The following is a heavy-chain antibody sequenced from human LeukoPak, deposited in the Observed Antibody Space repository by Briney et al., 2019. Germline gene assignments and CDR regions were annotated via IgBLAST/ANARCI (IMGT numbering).Heavy chain of an antibody. CDR1: GYTFTSYG. V-gene: IGHV1-18*01. D-gene: IGHD1-20*01. CDR2: ISAYNGNT. CDR3: ARDALDNWNDQDGDY. Sequence: ASVKVSCKASGYTFTSYGISWVRQAPGQGLEWMGWISAYNGNTNYAQKLQGRVTMTTDTSTSAAYMELSSLRSDDTAVYFCARDALDNWNDQDGDYWGQGTLVTVSS. J-gene: IGHJ4*02.